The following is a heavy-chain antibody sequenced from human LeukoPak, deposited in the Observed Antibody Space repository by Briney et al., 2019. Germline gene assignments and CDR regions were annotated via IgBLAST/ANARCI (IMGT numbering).Heavy chain of an antibody. CDR2: INEDGSEK. CDR3: ARESDYGDYVGY. J-gene: IGHJ4*02. Sequence: GGSLRLSCAASGFTFSSDWMSWVRQAPGKGLERVANINEDGSEKHYVDSVKGRFTISRDNAKNSLYLQMNSLRAEDTAVYYCARESDYGDYVGYWGQGTLVTVSS. CDR1: GFTFSSDW. V-gene: IGHV3-7*01. D-gene: IGHD4-17*01.